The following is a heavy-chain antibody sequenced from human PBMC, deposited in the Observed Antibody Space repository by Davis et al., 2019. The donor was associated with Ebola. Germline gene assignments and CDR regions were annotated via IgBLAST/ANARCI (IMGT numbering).Heavy chain of an antibody. CDR3: ARGTDSGYDVVY. Sequence: GESLKISCKGSGYSFTSYWISWVRQMPGKGLEWMGRIDPSDSYTNYSPSFQGHVTISADKSISTAYLQWSSLKASDTAMYHCARGTDSGYDVVYWGQGTLVTVSS. J-gene: IGHJ4*02. CDR1: GYSFTSYW. V-gene: IGHV5-10-1*01. CDR2: IDPSDSYT. D-gene: IGHD5-12*01.